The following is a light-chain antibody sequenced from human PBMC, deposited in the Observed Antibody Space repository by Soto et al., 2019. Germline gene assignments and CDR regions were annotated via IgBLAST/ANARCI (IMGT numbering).Light chain of an antibody. J-gene: IGLJ1*01. CDR1: SSDVGGYTY. V-gene: IGLV2-8*01. CDR3: SSYAGNSIFV. Sequence: QSALTQPPSASGSPGQSVTISCTGTSSDVGGYTYVSWYQQHPGKAPKLMIYEVTKRPSGVPDRFFGSRSGNTASLTISGLQAEDEGDYYCSSYAGNSIFVFGTGTKLTVL. CDR2: EVT.